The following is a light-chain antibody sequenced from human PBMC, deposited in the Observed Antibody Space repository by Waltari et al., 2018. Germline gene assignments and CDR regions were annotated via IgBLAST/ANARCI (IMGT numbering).Light chain of an antibody. J-gene: IGKJ1*01. CDR3: QHYLRLPVT. Sequence: RATLSCRTSQSATRALAWYQQKPGQAPRLLIYGASNRATGIPDRFSGSGSGTDFSLTISSLEPEDFAVYYCQHYLRLPVTFGQGTKVEVK. CDR2: GAS. V-gene: IGKV3-20*01. CDR1: QSATRA.